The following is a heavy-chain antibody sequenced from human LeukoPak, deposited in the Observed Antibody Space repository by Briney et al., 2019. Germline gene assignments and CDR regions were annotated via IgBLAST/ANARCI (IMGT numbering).Heavy chain of an antibody. CDR3: ARVPHGQLRFLEWPEYYYYMDV. J-gene: IGHJ6*03. CDR2: IKQDGSEK. CDR1: GFTVSSNY. D-gene: IGHD3-3*01. Sequence: GGSLRLSCAASGFTVSSNYMSWVRQAPGKGLEGVANIKQDGSEKYYVDSVKGRFTISRDNAKNSLYLQMNSLRAEDTAVYYCARVPHGQLRFLEWPEYYYYMDVWGKGTTVTVSS. V-gene: IGHV3-7*01.